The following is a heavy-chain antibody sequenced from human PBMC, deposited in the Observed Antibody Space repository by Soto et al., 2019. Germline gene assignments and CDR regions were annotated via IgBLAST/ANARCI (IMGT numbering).Heavy chain of an antibody. J-gene: IGHJ4*02. CDR2: ISGRDEST. Sequence: GGSLRLSCAASGFTFSTYAMSWVRQAPGKGLEWVTAISGRDESTYYADSVKGRFTISRDNSKNTLYLQMSSLRAEDTAVYYCAKDRLSGSYHRYFDSWGQGTLDPVSS. CDR1: GFTFSTYA. D-gene: IGHD1-26*01. CDR3: AKDRLSGSYHRYFDS. V-gene: IGHV3-23*01.